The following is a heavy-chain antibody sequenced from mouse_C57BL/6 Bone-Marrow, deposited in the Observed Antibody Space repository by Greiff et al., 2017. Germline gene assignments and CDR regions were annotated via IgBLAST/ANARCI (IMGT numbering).Heavy chain of an antibody. CDR1: GYTFTSYW. Sequence: QVQLQQPGAELVKPGASVKLSCKASGYTFTSYWMYWVKQRPGQGLEWIGMSPPNSGSTNYNEKFKSKATLTVDKSSSTAYMQLSSLTSEDSAVYYCARSYGGLYWGQGTTLTVSS. D-gene: IGHD1-1*02. J-gene: IGHJ2*01. CDR3: ARSYGGLY. V-gene: IGHV1-64*01. CDR2: SPPNSGST.